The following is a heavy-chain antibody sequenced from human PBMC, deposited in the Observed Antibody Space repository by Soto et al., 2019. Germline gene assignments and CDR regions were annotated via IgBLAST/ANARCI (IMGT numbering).Heavy chain of an antibody. CDR2: ISYDGINK. V-gene: IGHV3-30-3*01. CDR3: ARDYKICSYNSGCFPHAFDI. J-gene: IGHJ3*02. Sequence: PGGSLRLSCATSGFTFSSYALHWVRQAPGKGLEWVAVISYDGINKYYADSVKGRFTISGDSSKNTMYLQMNGLRAEDTAVYYCARDYKICSYNSGCFPHAFDIWGQGTMVTVSS. CDR1: GFTFSSYA. D-gene: IGHD6-19*01.